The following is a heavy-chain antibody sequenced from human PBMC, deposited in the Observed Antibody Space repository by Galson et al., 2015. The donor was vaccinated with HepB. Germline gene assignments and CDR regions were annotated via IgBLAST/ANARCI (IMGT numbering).Heavy chain of an antibody. D-gene: IGHD1-1*01. CDR3: TRRGNWNDVISHPDWFDP. J-gene: IGHJ5*02. CDR1: GFTFSNAW. CDR2: IKSKTDGGTT. V-gene: IGHV3-15*01. Sequence: SLRLSCAASGFTFSNAWMSWVRQAPGKGLEWVGRIKSKTDGGTTDYAAPVKGRFTISRDDSKNTAYLQMNSLKTEDTAVYYCTRRGNWNDVISHPDWFDPWGQGTLVTVSS.